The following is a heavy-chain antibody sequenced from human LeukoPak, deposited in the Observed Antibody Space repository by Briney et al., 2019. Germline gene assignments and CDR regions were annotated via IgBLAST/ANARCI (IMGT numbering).Heavy chain of an antibody. Sequence: GGSLRLSCAASGFTFDDYAMHWVRQAPGKGLEWVSGISWNSGSIGYADSVKGRFTISRDNAKNSLYLQMNSLRAEDTALYYCAKDGRSTGYGMDVWGQGTTVTVSS. V-gene: IGHV3-9*01. CDR1: GFTFDDYA. J-gene: IGHJ6*02. D-gene: IGHD2-2*01. CDR2: ISWNSGSI. CDR3: AKDGRSTGYGMDV.